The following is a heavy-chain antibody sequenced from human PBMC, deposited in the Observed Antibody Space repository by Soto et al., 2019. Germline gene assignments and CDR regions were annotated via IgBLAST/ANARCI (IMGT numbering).Heavy chain of an antibody. V-gene: IGHV3-43*01. J-gene: IGHJ4*02. CDR2: ISWDGADI. D-gene: IGHD4-17*01. CDR3: AKDRYGDYGGIDY. Sequence: PWGSLRLSCAASGFPFDDYSMNWVRQVPGKGLEWVSLISWDGADIYYADSVKGRFTISRDTSKNTLFLQMNSLRAEDTAVYYCAKDRYGDYGGIDYWGQGTMVTVSS. CDR1: GFPFDDYS.